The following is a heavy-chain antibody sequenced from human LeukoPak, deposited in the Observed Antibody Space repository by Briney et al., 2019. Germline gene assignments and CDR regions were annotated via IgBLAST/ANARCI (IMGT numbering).Heavy chain of an antibody. Sequence: GGSLRLSCAASGFTFSSYAMSWVRQAPGKGLEWVSAISGSGGSTYYADSVEGRFTISRDNSKNTLYLQMNSLRAEDTAVYYCAKGNYYDSSGYYYLWDYFDYWGQGTLVTVSS. D-gene: IGHD3-22*01. CDR2: ISGSGGST. J-gene: IGHJ4*02. CDR1: GFTFSSYA. CDR3: AKGNYYDSSGYYYLWDYFDY. V-gene: IGHV3-23*01.